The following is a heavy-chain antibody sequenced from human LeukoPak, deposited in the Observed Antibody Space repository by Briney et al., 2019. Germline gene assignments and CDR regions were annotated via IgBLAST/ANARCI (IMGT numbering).Heavy chain of an antibody. D-gene: IGHD6-19*01. CDR3: ARVRYSSGWYLADY. CDR2: IYYSGST. Sequence: PSETLSLTCTVSGDSISTYYWSWIRQPPGKGLEWIGYIYYSGSTNYNPSLKNRITISVDTSKNQFSLKPSSVIAADTAVYYCARVRYSSGWYLADYWGQGTLVTVSS. V-gene: IGHV4-59*01. J-gene: IGHJ4*02. CDR1: GDSISTYY.